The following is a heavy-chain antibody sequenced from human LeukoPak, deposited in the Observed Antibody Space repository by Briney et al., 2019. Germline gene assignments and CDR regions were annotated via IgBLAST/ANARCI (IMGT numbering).Heavy chain of an antibody. CDR3: ARGGGVRFDY. V-gene: IGHV3-23*01. CDR1: GFTFSNYA. CDR2: ISGSGDST. D-gene: IGHD3-10*01. J-gene: IGHJ4*02. Sequence: PGGSLRLSCAASGFTFSNYAMNWVRQAPGKGLEWVSAISGSGDSTYYADSVKGRFTISRDNSKNTLYLQMNSLRAEDTAVYYCARGGGVRFDYWGQGTLVTVSS.